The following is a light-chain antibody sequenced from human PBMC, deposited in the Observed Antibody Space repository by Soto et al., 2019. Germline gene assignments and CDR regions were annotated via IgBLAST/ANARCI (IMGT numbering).Light chain of an antibody. CDR3: QQYSKWPIT. CDR1: QSLANSF. Sequence: EFVLTQSPGTLSLSPGERATLSCRASQSLANSFIAWYQQKPGQAPRLLIYDTSSRASGIPDRFSGSGSGTDFTLTISRLETEDFAVFYCQQYSKWPITFGQGTRLEIK. J-gene: IGKJ5*01. V-gene: IGKV3-20*01. CDR2: DTS.